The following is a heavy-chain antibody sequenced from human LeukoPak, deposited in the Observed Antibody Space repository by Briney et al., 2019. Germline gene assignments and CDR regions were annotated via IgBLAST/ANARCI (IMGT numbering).Heavy chain of an antibody. Sequence: ASVPVSCQASGYTFNEYYLHWVRQAPGQGCEWMGWINPNEGDANYAQKLQGRVTITRDTSISTAHVEVRRLRSDDTAVYYCARANLLYCSSSTCLFDYWGQGAPVTVSS. CDR1: GYTFNEYY. CDR2: INPNEGDA. D-gene: IGHD2-2*01. V-gene: IGHV1-2*02. CDR3: ARANLLYCSSSTCLFDY. J-gene: IGHJ4*02.